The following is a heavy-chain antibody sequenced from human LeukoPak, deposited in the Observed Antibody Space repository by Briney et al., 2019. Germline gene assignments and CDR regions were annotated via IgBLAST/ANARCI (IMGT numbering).Heavy chain of an antibody. Sequence: GSLRLSCAAPGFTFSSYAMSWVRQAPGKGLEWVSVVSGSGGGTYYADSVKGRFAISGDNSKNTVYLQMNSLRAEDTALYYCAKGGVYGDYYFDYWGQGTLVTVSS. CDR2: VSGSGGGT. D-gene: IGHD4-17*01. CDR3: AKGGVYGDYYFDY. CDR1: GFTFSSYA. V-gene: IGHV3-23*01. J-gene: IGHJ4*02.